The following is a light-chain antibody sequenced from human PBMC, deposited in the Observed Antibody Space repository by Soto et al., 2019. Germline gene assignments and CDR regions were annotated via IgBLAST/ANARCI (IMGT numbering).Light chain of an antibody. V-gene: IGLV3-25*02. CDR3: QSADSSGTSLV. CDR1: ALPKQY. J-gene: IGLJ1*01. CDR2: KDS. Sequence: SYDLRPPPSVTVSPGQAARITCSGDALPKQYAYWYQQKPGQAPVLVIYKDSERPSGIPERFSGSSSGTTVTLTISGVQAEDEADYYCQSADSSGTSLVFGTGTKV.